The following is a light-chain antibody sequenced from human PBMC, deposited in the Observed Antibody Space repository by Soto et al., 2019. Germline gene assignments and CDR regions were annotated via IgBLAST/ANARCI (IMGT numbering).Light chain of an antibody. CDR2: AAS. CDR1: QSISNF. J-gene: IGKJ4*01. CDR3: HQTFTPPLT. V-gene: IGKV1-39*01. Sequence: DIEMTQSPSSXSASVGDSVTITCRASQSISNFLTWYRKSPGRAPELLIYAASTLQSGVPSRFSGSGSGTDFTLTIRSLQPEDFATYWCHQTFTPPLTFCGGTKEDIK.